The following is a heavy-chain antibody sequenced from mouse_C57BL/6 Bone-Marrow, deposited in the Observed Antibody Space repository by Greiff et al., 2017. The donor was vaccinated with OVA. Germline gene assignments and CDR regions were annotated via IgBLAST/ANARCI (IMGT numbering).Heavy chain of an antibody. CDR1: GFSINSDCY. J-gene: IGHJ1*03. Sequence: QLQESGPSLVRPSQTLSLTCTVTGFSINSDCYWIWIRQFPGNKLEYIGYTFYSGITYYNPSLESRTYITRDTSKNQFSLKLSSVTTEDTATYYCARYYYGSSYPYWYFDVWGTGTTVTVSS. CDR3: ARYYYGSSYPYWYFDV. D-gene: IGHD1-1*01. V-gene: IGHV3-3*01. CDR2: TFYSGIT.